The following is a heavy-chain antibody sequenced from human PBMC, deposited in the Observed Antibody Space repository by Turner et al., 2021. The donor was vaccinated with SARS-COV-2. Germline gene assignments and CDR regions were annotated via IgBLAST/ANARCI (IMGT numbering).Heavy chain of an antibody. CDR3: AGHWEVAAAAYLARFDP. J-gene: IGHJ5*02. V-gene: IGHV4-39*01. CDR1: GRSISSSSYY. CDR2: IYYSGST. Sequence: QLQLQASCPGLVKPSETLSPTCTVSGRSISSSSYYWGWIRQPPGKGLEWIGSIYYSGSTYYNPSPKSRVTISVDTSKNQFSLKLTSVTAADTAVYFCAGHWEVAAAAYLARFDPWGQGTLVTVSS. D-gene: IGHD6-13*01.